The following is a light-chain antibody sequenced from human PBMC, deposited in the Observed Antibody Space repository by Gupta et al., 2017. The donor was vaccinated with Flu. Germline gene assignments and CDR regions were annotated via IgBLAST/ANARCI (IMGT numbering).Light chain of an antibody. Sequence: LSASVGDRATITCRASQSISSSLNWYQQKPGQAPKFLIYAASSLQRGVPSRFSGSGSGTDFTLTISSLQPEDFATYYCQQSYSASRTFGQGTRVETK. CDR2: AAS. CDR3: QQSYSASRT. J-gene: IGKJ1*01. CDR1: QSISSS. V-gene: IGKV1-39*01.